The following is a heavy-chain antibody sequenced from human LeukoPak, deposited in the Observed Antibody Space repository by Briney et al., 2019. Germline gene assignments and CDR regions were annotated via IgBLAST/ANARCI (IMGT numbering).Heavy chain of an antibody. J-gene: IGHJ6*02. V-gene: IGHV3-11*01. D-gene: IGHD3-3*01. CDR1: GFTFSDYY. Sequence: GGSLRLSCAASGFTFSDYYMNWIRQAPGKGLEWVSYISSSGSTIYYADSVKGRFTISRDNAKNSLYLQMNSLRAEDTAVYYCARAYQLLKRFLEWLLNYYYYYGMDVWGQGTTVTVSS. CDR3: ARAYQLLKRFLEWLLNYYYYYGMDV. CDR2: ISSSGSTI.